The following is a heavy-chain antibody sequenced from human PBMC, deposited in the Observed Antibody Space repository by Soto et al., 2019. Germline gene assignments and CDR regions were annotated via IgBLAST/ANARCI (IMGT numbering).Heavy chain of an antibody. Sequence: GASVKVSCKASRYTFGSYARHWVRQAPGQSLEWMGWINAGNGNTKYSQKFQGRVTIIRDTSASTAYMELSSLRSEDTAVYYCARGLMVYAIGYWGQGTLVTVSP. V-gene: IGHV1-3*01. CDR3: ARGLMVYAIGY. CDR2: INAGNGNT. D-gene: IGHD2-8*01. CDR1: RYTFGSYA. J-gene: IGHJ4*02.